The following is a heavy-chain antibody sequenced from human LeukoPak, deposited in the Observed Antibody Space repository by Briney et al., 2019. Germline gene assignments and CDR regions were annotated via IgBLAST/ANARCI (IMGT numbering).Heavy chain of an antibody. D-gene: IGHD3-22*01. CDR3: ARDAYHFDSSGYYISLDY. V-gene: IGHV3-21*06. CDR2: ISGSTSYI. CDR1: GFTFSSYS. J-gene: IGHJ4*02. Sequence: GGSLRLSCAASGFTFSSYSMNWVRQAPGKGLEWVSSISGSTSYIYYADSVKGRFTISRDNAKNSLYLQMYSLRVEDTAVYYCARDAYHFDSSGYYISLDYWGQGTLVTVSS.